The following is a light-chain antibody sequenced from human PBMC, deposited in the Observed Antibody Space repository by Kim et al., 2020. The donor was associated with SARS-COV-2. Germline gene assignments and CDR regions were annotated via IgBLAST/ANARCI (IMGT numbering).Light chain of an antibody. CDR3: NSRDTNHNVI. V-gene: IGLV3-19*01. CDR2: GKN. Sequence: VALGQTVRITCQGDSLRSYYATWYQQKPGQAPILVIYGKNNRPSEIPDRFSGSSSGNTASLTITGTQAGDEADYYCNSRDTNHNVIFGGGTNLTVL. J-gene: IGLJ2*01. CDR1: SLRSYY.